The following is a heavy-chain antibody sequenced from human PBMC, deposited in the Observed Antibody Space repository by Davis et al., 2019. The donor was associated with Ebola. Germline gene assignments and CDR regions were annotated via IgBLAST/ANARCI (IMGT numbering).Heavy chain of an antibody. V-gene: IGHV1-69*06. D-gene: IGHD4-17*01. J-gene: IGHJ6*02. CDR2: ISPIFATS. CDR1: GGTFSNYA. Sequence: SVKVSCKASGGTFSNYAIAWVRQAPGQGLEWMGGISPIFATSNYAQKFQGRVTITADKSTSTAYMELSSLRSEDTAVYYCARAATVKYYYYYGMDVWGQGTTVTVSS. CDR3: ARAATVKYYYYYGMDV.